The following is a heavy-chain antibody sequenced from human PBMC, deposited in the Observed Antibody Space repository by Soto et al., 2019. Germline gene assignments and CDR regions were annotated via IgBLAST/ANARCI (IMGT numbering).Heavy chain of an antibody. CDR3: ARDPYYDFWSGYYTESGADRQYGMDV. CDR1: GFTFSDYY. V-gene: IGHV3-11*01. CDR2: ISSSGSTI. Sequence: QVQLVESGGGLVKPGGSLRLSCAASGFTFSDYYMSWIRQAPGKGLEWVSYISSSGSTIYYADSVKGRFTISRDNAKNSLYLQMNSLRAEDTAVYYCARDPYYDFWSGYYTESGADRQYGMDVWGQGTTVTVSS. J-gene: IGHJ6*02. D-gene: IGHD3-3*01.